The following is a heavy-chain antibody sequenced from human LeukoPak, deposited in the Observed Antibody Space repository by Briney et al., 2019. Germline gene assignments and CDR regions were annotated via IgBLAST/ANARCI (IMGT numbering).Heavy chain of an antibody. Sequence: ASVKVSCKASGYTFTSQYMHWVRQAPGQGLEWMGRIDPNSGGTDYAQKFQDRINVTSDTSINTVYMELSRLRSDDTAVYYCARDKSIGWERYPPDYWGQGTLVTVSS. D-gene: IGHD1-26*01. J-gene: IGHJ4*02. CDR1: GYTFTSQY. V-gene: IGHV1-2*02. CDR2: IDPNSGGT. CDR3: ARDKSIGWERYPPDY.